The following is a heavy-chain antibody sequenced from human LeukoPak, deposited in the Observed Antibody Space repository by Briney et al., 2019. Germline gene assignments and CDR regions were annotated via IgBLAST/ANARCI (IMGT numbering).Heavy chain of an antibody. J-gene: IGHJ6*02. CDR3: ARGRVYCSSTSCYSGYYYGMDV. Sequence: PSETLSLTCAVSGGSISSNKWWSWVRQPPGKGLEWIGEIYHSGSTNYNPSLKSRVTISVDTSKNQFSLKLSSVTAADTAVYYCARGRVYCSSTSCYSGYYYGMDVWGQGTTVTVSS. D-gene: IGHD2-2*01. V-gene: IGHV4-4*02. CDR1: GGSISSNKW. CDR2: IYHSGST.